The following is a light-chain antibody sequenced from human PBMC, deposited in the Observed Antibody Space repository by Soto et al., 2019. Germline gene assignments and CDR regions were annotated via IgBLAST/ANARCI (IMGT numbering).Light chain of an antibody. J-gene: IGKJ1*01. CDR1: ESVSSSY. V-gene: IGKV3-20*01. CDR3: QQYGSSPST. Sequence: ESVLIQAAGTLSLSPGEMATLSCRASESVSSSYLAWYQQKPGQAPRLLIYGASSSATGIPDRFSGSGSGTDFTLTISRLEPEDFAVYYCQQYGSSPSTFGQGTKV. CDR2: GAS.